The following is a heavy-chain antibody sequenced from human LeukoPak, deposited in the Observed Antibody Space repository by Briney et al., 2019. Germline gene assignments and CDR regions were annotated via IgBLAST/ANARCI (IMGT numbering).Heavy chain of an antibody. CDR3: ARAQYSSSWYKSYYYYYYMDV. CDR2: INSDGSST. D-gene: IGHD6-13*01. J-gene: IGHJ6*03. V-gene: IGHV3-74*01. CDR1: GFTFSSYW. Sequence: PGGSLRLSCAASGFTFSSYWMHWVRQAPGKGLVWVSRINSDGSSTSYADSVKGRFTISRDNAKNTLYLQMNSLRAEDTAVYYCARAQYSSSWYKSYYYYYYMDVWGKGTTVTVSS.